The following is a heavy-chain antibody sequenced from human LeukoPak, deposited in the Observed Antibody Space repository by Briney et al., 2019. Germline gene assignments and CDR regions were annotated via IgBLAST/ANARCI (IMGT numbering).Heavy chain of an antibody. CDR3: ARVLDGDFIDY. D-gene: IGHD4-17*01. Sequence: SETLSLTCTVSGGSISSGGYYWSWIRQHPGKGLEWIGYIYYSGSTYYNPSLKSRVTISVDTSKNQFSLKLSSVTAADTAVYYSARVLDGDFIDYWGQGTLVTVSS. J-gene: IGHJ4*02. CDR1: GGSISSGGYY. CDR2: IYYSGST. V-gene: IGHV4-31*03.